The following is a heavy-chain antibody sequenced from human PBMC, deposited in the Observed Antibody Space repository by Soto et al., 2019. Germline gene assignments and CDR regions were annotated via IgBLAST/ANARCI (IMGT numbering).Heavy chain of an antibody. CDR3: ARDHWNYVGSYYYYGMDV. D-gene: IGHD1-7*01. CDR1: GGSISSYY. CDR2: IYYSGST. J-gene: IGHJ6*02. V-gene: IGHV4-59*01. Sequence: SETLSLTCTVSGGSISSYYWSWIRQPPWKGLEWIGYIYYSGSTNYNPSLKSRVTISVDTSKNQFSLKLSSVTAADTAVYYCARDHWNYVGSYYYYGMDVWGQGTTVTVSS.